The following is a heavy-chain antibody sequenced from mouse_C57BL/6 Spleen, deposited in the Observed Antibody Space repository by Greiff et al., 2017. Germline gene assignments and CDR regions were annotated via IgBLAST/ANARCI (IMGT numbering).Heavy chain of an antibody. CDR2: IDPSDSET. D-gene: IGHD1-1*01. CDR1: GYTFTSYW. CDR3: ARGGYGSTPFAY. V-gene: IGHV1-52*01. J-gene: IGHJ3*01. Sequence: QVQLQQPGAELVRPGSSVKLSCKASGYTFTSYWMHWVKQRPIQGLEWIGNIDPSDSETHYNQKFKDKATLTVDKSSSTAYMQLSSLTSEDSAVYYWARGGYGSTPFAYWGQGTLVTVSA.